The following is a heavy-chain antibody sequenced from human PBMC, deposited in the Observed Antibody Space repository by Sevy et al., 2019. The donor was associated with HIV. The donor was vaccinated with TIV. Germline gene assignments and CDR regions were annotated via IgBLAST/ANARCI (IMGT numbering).Heavy chain of an antibody. CDR1: GFTVSINY. V-gene: IGHV3-66*01. D-gene: IGHD3-10*01. CDR3: ARVVGNVSGNFYKYYYDLDV. J-gene: IGHJ6*02. CDR2: IYSDGTT. Sequence: GGSLRLSCSASGFTVSINYMTWVRQAPGKGLEWVSVIYSDGTTHHGDSVKGRFTISRDNSENTLYLQMNSLRVEDTAVYYCARVVGNVSGNFYKYYYDLDVWGQGTAVTVSS.